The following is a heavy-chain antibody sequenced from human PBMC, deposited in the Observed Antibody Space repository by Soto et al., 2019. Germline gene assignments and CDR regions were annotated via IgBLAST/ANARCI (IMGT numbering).Heavy chain of an antibody. J-gene: IGHJ4*02. CDR2: ISYDGSNK. CDR1: GFTFSSCA. Sequence: GGSLRLSCAASGFTFSSCAMHLVRQAPGKGLEWVALISYDGSNKYYADSVKGRFTISRDNSKNTLYLQMNSLRAEDTAVYYCARDKRDLRFLEWSYYFDYWGQGTLVTSPQ. V-gene: IGHV3-30-3*01. CDR3: ARDKRDLRFLEWSYYFDY. D-gene: IGHD3-3*01.